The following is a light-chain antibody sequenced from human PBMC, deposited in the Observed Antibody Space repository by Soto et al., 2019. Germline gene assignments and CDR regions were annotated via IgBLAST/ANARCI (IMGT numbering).Light chain of an antibody. Sequence: DIQMTQSPSTLSASVGDRVIITCRASQSISSWLAWYQQKPGKAPNLLIYKASTLKSGVPSRFSGSGSGTEFTLTISSLQPDDFETYYCQQYDNASWTFGQGTKVEI. CDR1: QSISSW. CDR2: KAS. V-gene: IGKV1-5*03. CDR3: QQYDNASWT. J-gene: IGKJ1*01.